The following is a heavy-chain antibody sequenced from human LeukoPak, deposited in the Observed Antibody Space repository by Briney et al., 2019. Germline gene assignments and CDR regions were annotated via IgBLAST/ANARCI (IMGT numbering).Heavy chain of an antibody. CDR1: GYTFTSYD. V-gene: IGHV1-8*01. CDR2: MNPNSGNT. D-gene: IGHD3-3*01. Sequence: APVKVSCKASGYTFTSYDINWVRQATGQGLEWMGWMNPNSGNTGYAQKFQGRVTMTRNTSISTAYMELSSLRSEDTAVYYCARTPPRFLEWLNYFDYWGQGTLVTVSS. J-gene: IGHJ4*02. CDR3: ARTPPRFLEWLNYFDY.